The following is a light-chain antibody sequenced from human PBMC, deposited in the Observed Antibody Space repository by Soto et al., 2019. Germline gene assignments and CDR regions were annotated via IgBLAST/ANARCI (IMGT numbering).Light chain of an antibody. CDR1: QGINSY. V-gene: IGKV1-9*01. CDR2: TAS. CDR3: QQLNSYPLT. J-gene: IGKJ4*01. Sequence: DIQLTQSPSFLSASVGDRVTVTCRASQGINSYLAWYQQKPGKAPKLLIYTASTLQSGVPSRFSGSGSGTEFTLTISSLQPEDFAAYYCQQLNSYPLTSGGGTKVDIK.